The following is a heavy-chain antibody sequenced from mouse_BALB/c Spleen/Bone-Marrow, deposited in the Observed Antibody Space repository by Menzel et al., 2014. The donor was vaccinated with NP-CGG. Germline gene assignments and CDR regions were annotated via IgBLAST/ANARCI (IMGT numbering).Heavy chain of an antibody. J-gene: IGHJ3*01. V-gene: IGHV1-14*01. Sequence: EVKLQESGPELVKPGASVKMSCKASGYTFTSYVMHWVKQKPGQGLEWIGYINPYNDGTKYNEKFKGKATLTSDKSSSTAYMELSSLTSEDSAVYYCAEGDYYGSSWFAYWGQGTLVTVSA. CDR1: GYTFTSYV. CDR2: INPYNDGT. D-gene: IGHD1-1*01. CDR3: AEGDYYGSSWFAY.